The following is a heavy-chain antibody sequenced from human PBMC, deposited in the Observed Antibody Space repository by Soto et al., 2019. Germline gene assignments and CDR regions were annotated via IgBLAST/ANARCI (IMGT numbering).Heavy chain of an antibody. CDR1: GGSISSSSYY. Sequence: PSETLSLTCTVSGGSISSSSYYWGWIRQPPGKGLEWIGSIYYSGSTYYNPSLKSRVTISVDTSKNQFSLKLSSVTAADTAVYYCARHIPYYYDSSGYYLDNWFYPWGQGTLVTVSS. CDR2: IYYSGST. V-gene: IGHV4-39*01. CDR3: ARHIPYYYDSSGYYLDNWFYP. J-gene: IGHJ5*02. D-gene: IGHD3-22*01.